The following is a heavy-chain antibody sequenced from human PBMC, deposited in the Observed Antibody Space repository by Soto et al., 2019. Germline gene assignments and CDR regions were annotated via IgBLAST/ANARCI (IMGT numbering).Heavy chain of an antibody. CDR2: ISSGSSVYI. Sequence: EVQLVESGGGLVKPGGSLRLSCAASGFTFSSYSMNWVRQAPGKGLEWVSSISSGSSVYIYYADSVKGRFTISRDNAKNSLYLQMNSLRAEDTAVYYCARDRLTVTTPNWFDPWGQGTLVIVSS. V-gene: IGHV3-21*01. J-gene: IGHJ5*02. D-gene: IGHD4-17*01. CDR3: ARDRLTVTTPNWFDP. CDR1: GFTFSSYS.